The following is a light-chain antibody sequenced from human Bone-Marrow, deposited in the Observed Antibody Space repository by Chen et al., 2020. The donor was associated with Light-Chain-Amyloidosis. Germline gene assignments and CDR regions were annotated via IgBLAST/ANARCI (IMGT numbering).Light chain of an antibody. CDR2: GKN. Sequence: SSELTQDPAVSVALGQTVRITCQGDSLRGYYASWHQQKPGQAPVLVIYGKNNRPSGIPDRFSGSSSGNTASLTITGAQAGDEADYYCNSRDSNHLKVFGGGTKLTVL. CDR1: SLRGYY. CDR3: NSRDSNHLKV. J-gene: IGLJ3*02. V-gene: IGLV3-19*01.